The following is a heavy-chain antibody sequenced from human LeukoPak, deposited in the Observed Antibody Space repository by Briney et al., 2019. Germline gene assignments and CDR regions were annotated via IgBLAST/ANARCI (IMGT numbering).Heavy chain of an antibody. Sequence: GGSLRLSCAASGFTFSSYSMNWVRQAPGKGLEWVSYISSSSSTIYYADSVKGRFTISRDNAKNSLYLQMNSLRAEDTAVYYCATTVVTLFDYWGQGTLVTVSS. V-gene: IGHV3-48*01. CDR2: ISSSSSTI. CDR1: GFTFSSYS. CDR3: ATTVVTLFDY. J-gene: IGHJ4*02. D-gene: IGHD4-23*01.